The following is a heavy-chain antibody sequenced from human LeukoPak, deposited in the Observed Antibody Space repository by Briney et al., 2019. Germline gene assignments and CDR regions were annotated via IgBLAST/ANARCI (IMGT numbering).Heavy chain of an antibody. V-gene: IGHV3-66*01. J-gene: IGHJ3*02. CDR3: ARGTAMAHDAFDI. D-gene: IGHD5-18*01. CDR1: GFTVSSNY. CDR2: IYSGGST. Sequence: GGSLRLSCAASGFTVSSNYMSWVRQAPGKGLEWVSVIYSGGSTYYADSVKGRFTISRDNSKNTLYLQMNSQRAEDTAVYYCARGTAMAHDAFDIWGQGTMVTVSS.